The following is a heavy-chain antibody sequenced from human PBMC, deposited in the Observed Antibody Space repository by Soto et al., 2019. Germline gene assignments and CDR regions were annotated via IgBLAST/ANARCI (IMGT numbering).Heavy chain of an antibody. J-gene: IGHJ5*02. V-gene: IGHV4-59*01. CDR1: GGLLSTYY. CDR2: IYYSGTT. CDR3: ARGVVGATRFDP. Sequence: PSETLSLTCTVSGGLLSTYYWSWIRQPPGKGLEYIGYIYYSGTTNYNPSLKNRVTLLIDTSKSQFSLKLISVTPADTAVYYCARGVVGATRFDPWGPGTLVTVS. D-gene: IGHD1-26*01.